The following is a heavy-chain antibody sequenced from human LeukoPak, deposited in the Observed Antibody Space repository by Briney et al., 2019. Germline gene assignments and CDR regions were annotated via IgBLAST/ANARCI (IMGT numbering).Heavy chain of an antibody. CDR2: ISASSGTI. Sequence: GGSLRLSCSASGFAFSSYGMNWVRQAPGKGLEWVSYISASSGTIFYADSVKGRFTVSRDNAKNSLYLQMNNLRAEDTGVYYYAREAGSADHWGQGTLVTVSS. CDR3: AREAGSADH. CDR1: GFAFSSYG. J-gene: IGHJ4*02. V-gene: IGHV3-48*01. D-gene: IGHD6-25*01.